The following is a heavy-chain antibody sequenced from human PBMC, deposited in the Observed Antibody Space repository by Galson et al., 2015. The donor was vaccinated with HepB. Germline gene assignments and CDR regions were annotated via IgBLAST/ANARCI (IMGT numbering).Heavy chain of an antibody. CDR3: ARGYYSGGSCYEMVDY. V-gene: IGHV4-31*11. D-gene: IGHD2-15*01. CDR2: IYYNGNT. Sequence: TLSLTCDVSGGSISSTGYYWTWIRQHPGKGLEWIGYIYYNGNTYYSPSLKSRVTMSVDTSRNQFSLKLSSVTAADTAVYYCARGYYSGGSCYEMVDYWGQGTLVTVSS. CDR1: GGSISSTGYY. J-gene: IGHJ4*02.